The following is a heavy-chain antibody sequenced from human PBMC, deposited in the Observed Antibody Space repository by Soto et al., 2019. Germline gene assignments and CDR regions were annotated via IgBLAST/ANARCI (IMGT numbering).Heavy chain of an antibody. Sequence: ASVKVSCKASGYTFTSYGISWVRQAPGQGLEWMGWISAYNGNTNYAQKLQGRVTMTTDTSTSTAYMELRSLRSDDTAVYYCARDHGVTHPDFLFDYWGQGTLVTVSS. J-gene: IGHJ4*02. CDR1: GYTFTSYG. CDR2: ISAYNGNT. CDR3: ARDHGVTHPDFLFDY. D-gene: IGHD3-3*01. V-gene: IGHV1-18*01.